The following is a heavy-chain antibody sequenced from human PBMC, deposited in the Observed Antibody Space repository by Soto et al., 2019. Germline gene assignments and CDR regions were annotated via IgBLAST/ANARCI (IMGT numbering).Heavy chain of an antibody. V-gene: IGHV3-33*01. D-gene: IGHD3-10*01. Sequence: QVQLVESGGGVVQPGRSLRLSCAASGFTFSSYGMHWVRQAPGKGLELVAVIWYDGSDKYYADSVKGRFTISRDNSKNTLYLQMNSLRDEDTAVYYCARSMVPNRPPGYWGQGTLVTVSS. CDR1: GFTFSSYG. CDR2: IWYDGSDK. CDR3: ARSMVPNRPPGY. J-gene: IGHJ4*02.